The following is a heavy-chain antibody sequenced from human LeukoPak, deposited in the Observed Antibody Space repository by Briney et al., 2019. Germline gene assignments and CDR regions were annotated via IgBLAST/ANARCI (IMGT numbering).Heavy chain of an antibody. J-gene: IGHJ4*02. CDR1: GFTFSGSA. CDR2: IRSKANGYAT. Sequence: GGSLRLPCAASGFTFSGSAMHWVRQASGKGLEWVGRIRSKANGYATAYAASVKGRFTISRDDSKNTAYLQMNSLKTEDTAVYYCTRAGDDYVWEDFDYWGQGTLVTVSS. CDR3: TRAGDDYVWEDFDY. V-gene: IGHV3-73*01. D-gene: IGHD3-16*01.